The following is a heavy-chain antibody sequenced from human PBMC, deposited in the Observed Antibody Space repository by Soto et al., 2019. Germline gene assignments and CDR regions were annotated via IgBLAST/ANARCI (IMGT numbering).Heavy chain of an antibody. V-gene: IGHV3-23*01. CDR2: ISGSDDST. D-gene: IGHD6-6*01. CDR3: AKRSSSSTFDY. Sequence: PGGSQRRSCEACGFNYSLYGMSWVRQAPGKGLEWVSVISGSDDSTYYADSVKGRFTISRDNSKNTLYLQMNSLRAEDTAVYYCAKRSSSSTFDYWGQGTLVTVSS. J-gene: IGHJ4*02. CDR1: GFNYSLYG.